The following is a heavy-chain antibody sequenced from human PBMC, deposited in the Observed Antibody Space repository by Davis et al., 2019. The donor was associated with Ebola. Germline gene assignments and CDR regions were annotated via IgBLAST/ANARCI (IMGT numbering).Heavy chain of an antibody. Sequence: GESLKISCAASGFTLSRYDMHWVRQGPGKGLEWVSDIGTAGDTYYPGPVKGRFTISRENAKNSLYLQMNSLRAEDTAVDYCARGSQLVFDYWGQGTLVTVSS. CDR3: ARGSQLVFDY. CDR1: GFTLSRYD. V-gene: IGHV3-13*01. D-gene: IGHD6-13*01. CDR2: IGTAGDT. J-gene: IGHJ4*02.